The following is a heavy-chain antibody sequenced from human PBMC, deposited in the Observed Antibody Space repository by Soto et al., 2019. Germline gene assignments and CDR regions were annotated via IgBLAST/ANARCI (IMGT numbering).Heavy chain of an antibody. Sequence: DVQLVESGGGLVQPGRSLRLSCAASGFTFDDYAMHWVRQAPGKGLEWVSGISWNSGSIGYADSVKGRFTISRDNAKNSLYLQMNSLRAEDTALYYCAKDIGLVKVYGMDVWGQGTTVTVSS. CDR3: AKDIGLVKVYGMDV. V-gene: IGHV3-9*01. D-gene: IGHD6-19*01. CDR2: ISWNSGSI. J-gene: IGHJ6*02. CDR1: GFTFDDYA.